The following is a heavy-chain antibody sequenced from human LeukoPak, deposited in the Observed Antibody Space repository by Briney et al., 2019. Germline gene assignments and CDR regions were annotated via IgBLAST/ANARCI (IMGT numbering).Heavy chain of an antibody. Sequence: SETLSLTCAVYGGSFSGYYWSWIRQPPGKGLEWIGEINHSRSTNYNPSLKSRVTISVDTSKNQFSLKLSSVTAADTAVYYCATFGYCSGGSCYWGTWFDPWGQGTLVTVSS. D-gene: IGHD2-15*01. J-gene: IGHJ5*02. CDR2: INHSRST. V-gene: IGHV4-34*01. CDR1: GGSFSGYY. CDR3: ATFGYCSGGSCYWGTWFDP.